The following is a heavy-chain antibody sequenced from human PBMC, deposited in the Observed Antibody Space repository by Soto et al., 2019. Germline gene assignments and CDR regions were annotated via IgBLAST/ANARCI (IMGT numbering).Heavy chain of an antibody. D-gene: IGHD5-12*01. CDR2: ISYDGSNK. J-gene: IGHJ4*02. CDR1: GFTFSSYG. CDR3: AKGGYADY. V-gene: IGHV3-30*18. Sequence: QVQLVESGGGVVQPGRSLRLSCAASGFTFSSYGMHWVRQAPGKGLEWVAVISYDGSNKYYADSVKGRFTISRDNSKITLYLQMNSLRAEDTAVYYCAKGGYADYWGQGTLVTVFS.